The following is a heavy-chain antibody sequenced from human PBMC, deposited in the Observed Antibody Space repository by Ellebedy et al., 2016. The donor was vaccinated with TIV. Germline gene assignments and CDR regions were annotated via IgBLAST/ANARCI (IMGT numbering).Heavy chain of an antibody. V-gene: IGHV1-69*04. CDR1: GGTFSSYA. CDR3: ARGVYAMGNFDY. D-gene: IGHD2-8*01. CDR2: IIPILGIA. J-gene: IGHJ4*02. Sequence: AASVKVSCKASGGTFSSYAISWVRQAPGQGLEWMGRIIPILGIANYAQKFKGRVTITADKSTSTAYMELSSLRSEDTAVYYCARGVYAMGNFDYWGQGTLVTVSS.